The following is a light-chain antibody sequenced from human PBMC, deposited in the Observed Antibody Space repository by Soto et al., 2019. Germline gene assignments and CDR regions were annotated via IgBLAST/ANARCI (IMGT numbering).Light chain of an antibody. CDR1: QGISSY. Sequence: QLTQSPSSLSASVGDRVTITCRASQGISSYLAWYQQKPGKAPKLLIYAASTLQSRVPSRFSGSGSGTDFTLTISSLQPEDFATYYCQQLNSYRLTFGGGTKVEIK. CDR3: QQLNSYRLT. V-gene: IGKV1-9*01. J-gene: IGKJ4*01. CDR2: AAS.